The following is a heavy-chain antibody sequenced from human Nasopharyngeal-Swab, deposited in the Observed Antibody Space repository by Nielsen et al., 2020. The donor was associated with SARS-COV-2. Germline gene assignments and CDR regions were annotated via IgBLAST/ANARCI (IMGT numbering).Heavy chain of an antibody. D-gene: IGHD3-10*01. J-gene: IGHJ6*02. V-gene: IGHV4-34*01. CDR3: ARGNYFGSGTFHRTYGMDV. CDR2: INYYGTT. Sequence: SETLSLTCALYGGPFSVHHRSWIRRPPGKGLEWIGEINYYGTTNYSPPLKSRVTISIDTSKNQFSLALRSVTAADTGLYYCARGNYFGSGTFHRTYGMDVWGQGTSVTVSS. CDR1: GGPFSVHH.